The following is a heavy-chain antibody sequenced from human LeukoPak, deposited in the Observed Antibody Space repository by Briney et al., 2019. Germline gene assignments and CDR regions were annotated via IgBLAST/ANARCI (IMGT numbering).Heavy chain of an antibody. CDR1: GYTFTYRY. J-gene: IGHJ6*02. D-gene: IGHD3-3*01. V-gene: IGHV1-45*02. CDR3: AFTIFGVVTRVYYYYYGMDV. CDR2: ITPFNGNT. Sequence: GASVTVSCTASGYTFTYRYLHWVRQAPGQALEWMGWITPFNGNTNYAQKFQDRVTITRDRSMSTAYMELSSLRSEDTAMYYCAFTIFGVVTRVYYYYYGMDVWGQGTTVTVSS.